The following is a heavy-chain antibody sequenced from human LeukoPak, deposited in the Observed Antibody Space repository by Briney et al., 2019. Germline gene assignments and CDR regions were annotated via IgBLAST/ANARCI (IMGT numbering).Heavy chain of an antibody. CDR3: ARVRVVTANYDAFDI. CDR2: ISYDGGFK. D-gene: IGHD2-21*02. J-gene: IGHJ3*02. CDR1: GFTFNRYA. V-gene: IGHV3-30*01. Sequence: GRSLRLSCAASGFTFNRYAMQWVRQAPGNGLESVAVISYDGGFKSYADSVKGRFTISRDNSKNTLYLQMDSLRGDDTAVYYCARVRVVTANYDAFDIWGQGIMVTVSS.